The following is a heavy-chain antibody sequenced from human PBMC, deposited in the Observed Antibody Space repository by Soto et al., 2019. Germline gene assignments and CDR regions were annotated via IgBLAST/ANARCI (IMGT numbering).Heavy chain of an antibody. D-gene: IGHD6-13*01. Sequence: SETLSLTCAVYGGSFSGYYWSWIRQPPGKGLEWIGEINHSGSTNCNPSLKSRVTISVDTSKNQFSLKLSSVTAADTAVYYCAREVIGSSSWYGGTYYFDYWGQGTLVTVSS. CDR3: AREVIGSSSWYGGTYYFDY. CDR2: INHSGST. J-gene: IGHJ4*02. CDR1: GGSFSGYY. V-gene: IGHV4-34*01.